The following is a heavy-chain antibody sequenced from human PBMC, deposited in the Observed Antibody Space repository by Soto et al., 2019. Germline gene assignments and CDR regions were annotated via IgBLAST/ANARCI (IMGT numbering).Heavy chain of an antibody. CDR2: IYPGDSDT. J-gene: IGHJ6*02. Sequence: GESLKISCKGSGYSFTSYWIGWVRQMPGKGLEWMGIIYPGDSDTRYSPSFQGQVTISADKSISTAYLQWSSLKASDTAMYYCASTYYDFWGQSGYYGMDVWGQGTTVTVS. V-gene: IGHV5-51*01. CDR3: ASTYYDFWGQSGYYGMDV. CDR1: GYSFTSYW. D-gene: IGHD3-3*01.